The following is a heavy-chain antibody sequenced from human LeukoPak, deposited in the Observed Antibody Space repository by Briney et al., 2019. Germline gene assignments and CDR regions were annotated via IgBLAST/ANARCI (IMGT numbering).Heavy chain of an antibody. Sequence: GGSLRLSCAASGFTFSSYAMHWVRQAPGKGLEWVAVISYDGSNKYYADSVKGRFTISRDNSKNTLYLQMNSLRAEDTAVYYCAGDDMVRGVIITLEDYYGMDVWGQGTTVTVSS. D-gene: IGHD3-10*01. J-gene: IGHJ6*02. CDR2: ISYDGSNK. CDR3: AGDDMVRGVIITLEDYYGMDV. V-gene: IGHV3-30-3*01. CDR1: GFTFSSYA.